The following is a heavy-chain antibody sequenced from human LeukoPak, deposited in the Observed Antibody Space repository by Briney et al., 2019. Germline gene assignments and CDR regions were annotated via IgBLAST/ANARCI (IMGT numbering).Heavy chain of an antibody. CDR3: VKDSSGWYRGWFDP. CDR2: ISSNGGST. V-gene: IGHV3-64D*09. Sequence: GGSLRLSCSASGFSFSSYAMYWVRQAPGKGLEYVSAISSNGGSTYYADSVKGRFTISRDNSKNTLYLQMSSLRAEDTAVYYCVKDSSGWYRGWFDPWGQGTLVTVSS. D-gene: IGHD6-19*01. CDR1: GFSFSSYA. J-gene: IGHJ5*02.